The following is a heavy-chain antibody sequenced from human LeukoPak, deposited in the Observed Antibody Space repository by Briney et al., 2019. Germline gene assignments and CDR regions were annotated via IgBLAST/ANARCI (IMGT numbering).Heavy chain of an antibody. CDR1: GGSISSSSYY. J-gene: IGHJ4*02. Sequence: KPSETLSLTYTVSGGSISSSSYYWGWIRQPPGKGLEWIGSIYYSGSTYYNPSLKSRVTISVDTSKNQFSLKLSSVTAADTAVYYCARLGYYGSGSLVDYFDYWGQGTLVTVSS. CDR2: IYYSGST. D-gene: IGHD3-10*01. V-gene: IGHV4-39*01. CDR3: ARLGYYGSGSLVDYFDY.